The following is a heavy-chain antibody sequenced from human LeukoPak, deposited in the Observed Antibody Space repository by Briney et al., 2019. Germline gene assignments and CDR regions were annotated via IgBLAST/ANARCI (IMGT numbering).Heavy chain of an antibody. CDR3: ARVVSAFDI. CDR1: GFTFSSHA. V-gene: IGHV3-30-3*01. Sequence: GGSLRLSCAASGFTFSSHAMHWVRQAPGKGLEWVALISYDGSNKYYADSVKGRFTISRDNSKNTLYLQMNSLRAEDTAVYYCARVVSAFDIWGQGTMVTVSS. CDR2: ISYDGSNK. J-gene: IGHJ3*02. D-gene: IGHD2-2*01.